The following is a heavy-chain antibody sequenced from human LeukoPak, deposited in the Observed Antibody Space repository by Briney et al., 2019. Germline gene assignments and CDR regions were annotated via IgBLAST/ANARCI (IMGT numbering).Heavy chain of an antibody. CDR1: GYTFNTNY. V-gene: IGHV1-46*02. J-gene: IGHJ4*02. D-gene: IGHD3-22*01. CDR2: INPRGGST. Sequence: ASVKVPCKASGYTFNTNYMHWVRQAPGQGLEWMGIINPRGGSTIYAQKFQGRVTMTRDMSTSTVYMELSSLRSEDTAVYYCARDPKDDTSGYYYFDYWGQGTLVTVSS. CDR3: ARDPKDDTSGYYYFDY.